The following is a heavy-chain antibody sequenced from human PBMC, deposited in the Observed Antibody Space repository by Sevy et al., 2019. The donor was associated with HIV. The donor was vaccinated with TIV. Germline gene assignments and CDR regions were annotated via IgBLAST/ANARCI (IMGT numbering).Heavy chain of an antibody. CDR3: ASNTDQEDSKTYYPVY. CDR1: GFTLSPYW. J-gene: IGHJ4*02. V-gene: IGHV3-7*01. CDR2: IKQDGNEK. Sequence: GGSLRLSCVASGFTLSPYWMTWVRQAPGKGLEWVANIKQDGNEKYYVDSVKGRFTVSRDNAKNALYLQMYSLRVEDMAVCLCASNTDQEDSKTYYPVYWGQGTRVTVSS. D-gene: IGHD3-22*01.